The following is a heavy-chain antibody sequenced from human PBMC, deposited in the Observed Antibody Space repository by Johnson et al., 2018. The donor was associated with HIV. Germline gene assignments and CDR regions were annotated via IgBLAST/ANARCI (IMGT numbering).Heavy chain of an antibody. V-gene: IGHV3-20*04. CDR2: MDWTGGST. CDR1: GFTFDDYG. J-gene: IGHJ3*01. CDR3: AKEYSSSSRDLAN. Sequence: VQLVESGGRVVRPGGSLRLSCAASGFTFDDYGMTWVRQAPGKGLEWVSGMDWTGGSTGYADSVKGRFTISRENAKHSLYLQMNSLRAGDTAVYYCAKEYSSSSRDLANWGQGTMVTVSS. D-gene: IGHD6-6*01.